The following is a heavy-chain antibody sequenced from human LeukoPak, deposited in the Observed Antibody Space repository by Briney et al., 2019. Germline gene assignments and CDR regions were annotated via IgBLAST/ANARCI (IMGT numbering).Heavy chain of an antibody. V-gene: IGHV1-2*02. D-gene: IGHD2-2*01. J-gene: IGHJ4*02. CDR3: AADRDCSSTNCYPYNFDS. CDR1: GYTFTGYY. Sequence: ASVKVSCKASGYTFTGYYMHWVRQAPGQGLEWMGWINPNSGGTNYAQKFQGRVTMTRDTSISTAYMELSRLRSDDTAVYYCAADRDCSSTNCYPYNFDSWGQGTLVTVSS. CDR2: INPNSGGT.